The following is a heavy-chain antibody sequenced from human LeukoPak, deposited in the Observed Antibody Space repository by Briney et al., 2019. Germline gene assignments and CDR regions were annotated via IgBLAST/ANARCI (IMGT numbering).Heavy chain of an antibody. D-gene: IGHD3-10*01. CDR1: GGSISSSTYF. J-gene: IGHJ5*02. CDR3: ARGRGEGSGISMVRGVRAPSYNWFDP. CDR2: IYYYSGST. V-gene: IGHV4-39*07. Sequence: KTSETLSLTCTVSGGSISSSTYFWGWIRQPPGKGLEWIGSIYYYSGSTYYNPSLKSRVTISVDTSKNQFSLRLSSVTAADTAVYYCARGRGEGSGISMVRGVRAPSYNWFDPWGHGTLVTVSS.